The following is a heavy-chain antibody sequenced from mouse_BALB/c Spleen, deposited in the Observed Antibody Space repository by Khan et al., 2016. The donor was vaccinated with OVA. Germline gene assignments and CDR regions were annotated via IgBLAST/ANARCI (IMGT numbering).Heavy chain of an antibody. D-gene: IGHD1-1*01. CDR1: GYTFTHYY. J-gene: IGHJ2*01. Sequence: QVQLQQSGPELVKPGASVRISCKASGYTFTHYYIHWVKQRPGQGLEWIGWIYPGYVNTKYNEQFKDKATLTADKSSSTAYMQLNNLTSEDSAVXCCATSVPGTVFDYWGQGTTLTVSS. CDR2: IYPGYVNT. V-gene: IGHV1S56*01. CDR3: ATSVPGTVFDY.